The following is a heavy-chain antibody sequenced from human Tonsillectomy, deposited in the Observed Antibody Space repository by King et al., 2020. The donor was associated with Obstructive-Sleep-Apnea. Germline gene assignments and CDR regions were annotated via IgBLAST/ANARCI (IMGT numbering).Heavy chain of an antibody. D-gene: IGHD6-19*01. Sequence: VQLVESGGGLVQPGRSRRLSCAASGFTFDDYAMHWVRQAPGKGLEWVSGISWDSGSIGYADSVKGRFTISRDNARNCLYLQMNSLRAEDTAFYYCVKDKNSGWYVDYFDYWGQGTLVTVSS. CDR1: GFTFDDYA. J-gene: IGHJ4*02. V-gene: IGHV3-9*01. CDR2: ISWDSGSI. CDR3: VKDKNSGWYVDYFDY.